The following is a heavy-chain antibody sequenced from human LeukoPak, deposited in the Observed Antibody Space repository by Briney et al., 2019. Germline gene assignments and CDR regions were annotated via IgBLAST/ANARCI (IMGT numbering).Heavy chain of an antibody. CDR1: GYTFSGYY. D-gene: IGHD4-23*01. Sequence: ASVKVSCKTSGYTFSGYYMHWVRQAPGQGLEWMGWINPNSSVTHYAQRFQGRVTMTRDTSISAAYIELSWLTSDDTAVYYCARERGGNSPFDSWGQGTLVTVSS. CDR2: INPNSSVT. CDR3: ARERGGNSPFDS. V-gene: IGHV1-2*02. J-gene: IGHJ4*02.